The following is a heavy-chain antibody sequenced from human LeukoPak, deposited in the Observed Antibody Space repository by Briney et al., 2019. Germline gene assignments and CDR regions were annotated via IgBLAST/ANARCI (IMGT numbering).Heavy chain of an antibody. CDR1: GGSISSGGYY. Sequence: SETLSLTCTDSGGSISSGGYYWSWIRQHPGKGLEWIGYIYYSGSTYYNPSLKSRVTISVDMSKNQFSLKLSSVTAADTAVYYCARTRKVVPRIDPWGQGTLVTVSS. D-gene: IGHD2-2*01. J-gene: IGHJ5*02. V-gene: IGHV4-31*03. CDR3: ARTRKVVPRIDP. CDR2: IYYSGST.